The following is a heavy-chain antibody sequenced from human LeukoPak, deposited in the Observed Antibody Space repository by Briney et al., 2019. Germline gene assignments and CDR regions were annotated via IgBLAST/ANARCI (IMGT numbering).Heavy chain of an antibody. V-gene: IGHV4-59*01. D-gene: IGHD3-10*01. CDR3: AREGAGGSGSYRAMGFDP. Sequence: SETLSLTCTVSGGSISSYYWSWIRQPPGKGLEWIGYIYYGGSTNYNPSLKSRVTISVDTSKNQFSLKLSSVTAADTAVYYCAREGAGGSGSYRAMGFDPWGQGTLVTVSS. J-gene: IGHJ5*02. CDR1: GGSISSYY. CDR2: IYYGGST.